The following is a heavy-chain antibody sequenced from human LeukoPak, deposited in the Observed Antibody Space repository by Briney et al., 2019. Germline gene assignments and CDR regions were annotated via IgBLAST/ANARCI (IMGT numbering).Heavy chain of an antibody. Sequence: SETLSLTCTVSGGSISSYYWSWIRQPPGKGLEWIGYIYYSGSTNYNPSLKSRVTISVDTSRNQFSLNLRSVTAADTAVYYCASESYYGGPSAQPWGQGTLVTVSS. CDR1: GGSISSYY. CDR3: ASESYYGGPSAQP. D-gene: IGHD3-10*01. V-gene: IGHV4-59*08. CDR2: IYYSGST. J-gene: IGHJ5*02.